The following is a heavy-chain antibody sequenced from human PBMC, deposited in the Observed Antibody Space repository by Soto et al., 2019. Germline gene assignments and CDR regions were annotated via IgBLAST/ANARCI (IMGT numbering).Heavy chain of an antibody. D-gene: IGHD6-19*01. Sequence: DVQLVESGGGLVQPGRSLRLSCAASGFTFDDYAMHWVRQAPGKGLEWVSGISWNSGSIAYAHSVKGRFTISRDNAKNSLYVQMNSLRAEDTALYYCARAVAGIHDYWGQGTLVTVSS. CDR1: GFTFDDYA. V-gene: IGHV3-9*01. J-gene: IGHJ4*02. CDR3: ARAVAGIHDY. CDR2: ISWNSGSI.